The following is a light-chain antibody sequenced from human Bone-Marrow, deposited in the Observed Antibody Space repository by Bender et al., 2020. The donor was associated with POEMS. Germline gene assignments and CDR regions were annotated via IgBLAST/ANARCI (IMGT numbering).Light chain of an antibody. CDR3: SSYADTFEV. CDR1: SSNIGTNP. CDR2: INN. Sequence: QSVLTQPPSASGTPGQRVTISCSGSSSNIGTNPVNWYQQLPGTAPKLLIYINNQRPSGVPDRFSGSKSGTSASLAISGLQSEDEADYFCSSYADTFEVFGEGTKLTVL. V-gene: IGLV1-44*01. J-gene: IGLJ2*01.